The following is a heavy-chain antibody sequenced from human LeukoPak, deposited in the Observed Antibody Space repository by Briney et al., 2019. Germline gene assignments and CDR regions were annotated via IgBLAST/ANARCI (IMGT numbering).Heavy chain of an antibody. Sequence: GGSLRLSCAASGFTFSSYSMNWVRQAPGKELEWVSSISSSSSYIYYADSVKGRFTISRDNAKNSLYLQMNSLRVEDTAVYYCARALDYYGMDVWGQGTTVTVSS. J-gene: IGHJ6*02. CDR1: GFTFSSYS. V-gene: IGHV3-21*01. CDR2: ISSSSSYI. CDR3: ARALDYYGMDV.